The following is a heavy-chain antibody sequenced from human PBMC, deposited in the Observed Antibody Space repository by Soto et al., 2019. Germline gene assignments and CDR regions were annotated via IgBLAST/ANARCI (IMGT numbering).Heavy chain of an antibody. CDR1: GFTFSSYW. J-gene: IGHJ4*02. V-gene: IGHV3-74*01. CDR3: ARERSLDIVVVPAAVDFDY. Sequence: GGSLRLSCAASGFTFSSYWMHWVRQAPGKGLVWVSRINSDGSSTSYADSVKGRFTISRDNAKNTLYLQMNSLRAEDTAVYYCARERSLDIVVVPAAVDFDYWGQGTLVTVSS. CDR2: INSDGSST. D-gene: IGHD2-2*03.